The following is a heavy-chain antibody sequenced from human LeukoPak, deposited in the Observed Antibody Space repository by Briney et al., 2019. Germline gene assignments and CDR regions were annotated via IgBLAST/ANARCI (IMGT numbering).Heavy chain of an antibody. CDR3: ARDSPMTLVVVITETPFDY. D-gene: IGHD3-22*01. CDR1: GYTFTSYG. Sequence: GASVKVSCKSSGYTFTSYGISWVRQAPGQGLEWMGWISAYNGNTNYAQKLQGRVTMTTDTSTSTAYMELRRLRSDDTAVYYCARDSPMTLVVVITETPFDYWGQGTLVTVSS. V-gene: IGHV1-18*01. CDR2: ISAYNGNT. J-gene: IGHJ4*02.